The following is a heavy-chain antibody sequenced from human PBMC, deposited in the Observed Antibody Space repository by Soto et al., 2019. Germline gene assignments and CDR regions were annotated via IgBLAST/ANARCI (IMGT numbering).Heavy chain of an antibody. CDR3: ARGSGWYCD. CDR1: GGSISTYY. J-gene: IGHJ4*02. V-gene: IGHV4-59*01. Sequence: QVQLQESGPGLVKPSETLSLTCTVSGGSISTYYWSWIRQPPGKGLEWIGNINYSGSTNYNPSLKSRVIISVDTSKNQFSLKLSSVTAADTAVYYCARGSGWYCDWGQGALVTVSS. D-gene: IGHD6-19*01. CDR2: INYSGST.